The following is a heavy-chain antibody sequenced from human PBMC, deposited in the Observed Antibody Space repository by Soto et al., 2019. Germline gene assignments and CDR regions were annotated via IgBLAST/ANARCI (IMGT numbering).Heavy chain of an antibody. CDR2: ISSSSSYI. D-gene: IGHD3-9*01. CDR1: GFTFSSYS. Sequence: GGSLRLSCAASGFTFSSYSMNWVRQAPGKGLEWVSSISSSSSYIYYADSVKGRFTISRDNAKNSLYLQMNSLRAGDTAVYYCARDGEGYDILTGYYYYYGMDVWGQGTTVTVSS. J-gene: IGHJ6*02. V-gene: IGHV3-21*01. CDR3: ARDGEGYDILTGYYYYYGMDV.